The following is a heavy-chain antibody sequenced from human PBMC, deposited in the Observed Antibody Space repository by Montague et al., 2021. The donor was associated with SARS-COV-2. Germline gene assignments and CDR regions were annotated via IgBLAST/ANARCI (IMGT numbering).Heavy chain of an antibody. D-gene: IGHD3-10*01. CDR2: IHHGGST. CDR1: GTSFSTYS. CDR3: ARLGDGVVPSPILGVGPYYSYYYMDV. V-gene: IGHV4-34*01. J-gene: IGHJ6*03. Sequence: SETLSLTCAVHGTSFSTYSWNWIRQPPGKGLEWIGEIHHGGSTNYNPSLKSRVTISADTSKNQLSLKLTSVAAADTAVYYCARLGDGVVPSPILGVGPYYSYYYMDVWGKGTTVTVSS.